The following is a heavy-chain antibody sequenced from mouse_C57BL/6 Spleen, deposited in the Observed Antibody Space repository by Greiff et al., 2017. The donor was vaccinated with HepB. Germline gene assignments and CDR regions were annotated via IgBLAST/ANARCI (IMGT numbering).Heavy chain of an antibody. CDR1: GYTFTSYG. V-gene: IGHV1-81*01. Sequence: QVQLQQSGAELARPGASVKLSCKASGYTFTSYGISWVKQRTGQGLEWIGEIYPRSGNIYYNEKFKGKATLTADKSSSTAYMELRRLTSEDSAVYFCAIYDYDGAWFAYWGQGTLVTVSA. CDR2: IYPRSGNI. D-gene: IGHD2-4*01. CDR3: AIYDYDGAWFAY. J-gene: IGHJ3*01.